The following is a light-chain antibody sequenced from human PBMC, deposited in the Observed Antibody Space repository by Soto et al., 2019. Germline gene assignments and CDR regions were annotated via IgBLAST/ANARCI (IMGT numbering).Light chain of an antibody. Sequence: EIVLTQSPATLSLSPGERATLSCRASQSVSSYFAWYQQKPGQAPRLLIYDASNRATGIPARFSGSGSGTDFTLTISSLEPEAFAVYYCQQRSNWLLTFGGGPTVEIK. CDR1: QSVSSY. J-gene: IGKJ4*01. CDR2: DAS. V-gene: IGKV3-11*01. CDR3: QQRSNWLLT.